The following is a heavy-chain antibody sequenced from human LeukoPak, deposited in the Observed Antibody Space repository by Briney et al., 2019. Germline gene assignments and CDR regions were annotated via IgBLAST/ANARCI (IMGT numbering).Heavy chain of an antibody. V-gene: IGHV4-39*07. CDR2: IFYRGNT. J-gene: IGHJ4*02. CDR1: GGSISNSFYH. Sequence: SETLSLTCNVSGGSISNSFYHWAWIRQPPGMGLEWIGRIFYRGNTYYNPSLKSRVTLSLDTSKNQFSLKLSSVTAADTAVYYCASLGYRGFDYWGQGTLVTVSS. CDR3: ASLGYRGFDY. D-gene: IGHD5-24*01.